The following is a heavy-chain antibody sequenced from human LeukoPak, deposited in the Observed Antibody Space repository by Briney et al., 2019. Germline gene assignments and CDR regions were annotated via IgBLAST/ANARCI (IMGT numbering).Heavy chain of an antibody. J-gene: IGHJ1*01. CDR1: GFTFSNYA. D-gene: IGHD6-19*01. CDR3: ARDRGSGRQRGYFQH. CDR2: ISYDGSNK. Sequence: GGSLRLSCAASGFTFSNYAMHWVRQAPGKGLEWVAVISYDGSNKYYADSVKGRFTISRDYSKNTLYLQMNSLRAEDTAVYYCARDRGSGRQRGYFQHWGQGTLVTVSS. V-gene: IGHV3-30-3*01.